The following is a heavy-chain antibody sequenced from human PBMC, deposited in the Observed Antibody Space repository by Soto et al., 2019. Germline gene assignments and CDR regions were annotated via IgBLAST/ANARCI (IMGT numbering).Heavy chain of an antibody. CDR2: IVVGSGNT. CDR1: GFTFTSSA. V-gene: IGHV1-58*01. CDR3: AALPSPGYSSDGYFDY. D-gene: IGHD6-25*01. J-gene: IGHJ4*02. Sequence: SVKVSCKASGFTFTSSAVQWVRQARGQRLEWIGWIVVGSGNTNYAQKFQERVTITRDMSTSTAYMELSSLRSEDTAVYYCAALPSPGYSSDGYFDYWGQGTLVTVSS.